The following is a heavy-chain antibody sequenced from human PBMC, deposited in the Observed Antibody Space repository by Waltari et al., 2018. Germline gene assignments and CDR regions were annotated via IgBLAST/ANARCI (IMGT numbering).Heavy chain of an antibody. Sequence: QVQLVQSGAEVKKPGASVKVSCKASGYTFTSYGISWVRQAPGQGLEWMGWISSYNCNTNYAQKRQGRVTMTTDTSTSTAYMELRSLRSDDTALYYCAREGRSSGYRKTQGVDYWGQGTLVTVSS. CDR1: GYTFTSYG. CDR2: ISSYNCNT. J-gene: IGHJ4*02. CDR3: AREGRSSGYRKTQGVDY. D-gene: IGHD3-22*01. V-gene: IGHV1-18*01.